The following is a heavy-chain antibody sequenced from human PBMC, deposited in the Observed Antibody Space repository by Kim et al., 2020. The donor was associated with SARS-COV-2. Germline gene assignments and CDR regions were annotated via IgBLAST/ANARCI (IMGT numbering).Heavy chain of an antibody. D-gene: IGHD6-19*01. J-gene: IGHJ4*02. V-gene: IGHV4-4*02. CDR2: IFHSGNS. Sequence: SETLSLTCAVSGGSITSSAWWSWVRQPPGKGLEWIGEIFHSGNSNYNPSLKSRVTISVDKSKNQFSLNLSSVTAADTAVYYCAKRSITVAGTEPNWGQETRVTVSS. CDR3: AKRSITVAGTEPN. CDR1: GGSITSSAW.